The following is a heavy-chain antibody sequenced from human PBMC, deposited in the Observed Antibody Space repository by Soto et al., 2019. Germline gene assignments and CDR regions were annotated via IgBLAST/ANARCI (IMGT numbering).Heavy chain of an antibody. CDR3: ARVAGTTTYFDY. V-gene: IGHV4-38-2*01. CDR1: GYSISSGYY. D-gene: IGHD1-1*01. CDR2: IYHSRST. J-gene: IGHJ4*02. Sequence: SETLSLTCAVSGYSISSGYYWGWIRQPPGKGLEWIGSIYHSRSTYYNPSLKSRVTISVDTSKNQFSLKLSSVTAADTAVYYCARVAGTTTYFDYWGQGTLVTVSS.